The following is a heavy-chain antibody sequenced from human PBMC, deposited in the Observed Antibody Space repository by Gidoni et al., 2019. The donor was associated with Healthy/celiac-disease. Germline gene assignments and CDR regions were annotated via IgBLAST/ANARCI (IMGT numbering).Heavy chain of an antibody. CDR2: INPSGGST. CDR3: AVSYCSGGSCLDY. Sequence: QVQLVQSGAEVKKPGASVKVSCKASGYTFTSYSMPWVRQAPGQGLEWMGIINPSGGSTSYAQKFQGRVTMTRDTSTSTVYMELSSLRSEDTAVYYCAVSYCSGGSCLDYWGQGTLVTVSS. V-gene: IGHV1-46*01. CDR1: GYTFTSYS. D-gene: IGHD2-15*01. J-gene: IGHJ4*02.